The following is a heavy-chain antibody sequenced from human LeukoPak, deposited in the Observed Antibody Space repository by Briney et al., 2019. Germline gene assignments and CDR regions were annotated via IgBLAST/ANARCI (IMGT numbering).Heavy chain of an antibody. CDR1: GGSFDGYY. D-gene: IGHD3-10*01. V-gene: IGHV4-59*01. Sequence: SETLSLTCAVFGGSFDGYYWSWIRQPPGKGLEWIGYIYYSGSTNYNPSLKSRVTISVDTSKNQFSLKLSSVTAADTAVYYCARGRSSMVRGYYYYYMDVWGKGTTVTISS. J-gene: IGHJ6*03. CDR2: IYYSGST. CDR3: ARGRSSMVRGYYYYYMDV.